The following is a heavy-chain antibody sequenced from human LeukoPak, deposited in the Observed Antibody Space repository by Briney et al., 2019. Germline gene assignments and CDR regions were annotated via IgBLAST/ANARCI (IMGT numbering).Heavy chain of an antibody. V-gene: IGHV3-48*03. CDR3: AREVKPGKNYYDTSGF. CDR1: GFTFSSYE. CDR2: ISSSGHTI. D-gene: IGHD3-22*01. J-gene: IGHJ4*02. Sequence: GGSLRLSCAASGFTFSSYEMNWVRQAPGKGLEWVSYISSSGHTIYYADSVKGRFTTSRDNAKNSLYLQMNSLRGDDTAFYYCAREVKPGKNYYDTSGFWGQGTLVTVSS.